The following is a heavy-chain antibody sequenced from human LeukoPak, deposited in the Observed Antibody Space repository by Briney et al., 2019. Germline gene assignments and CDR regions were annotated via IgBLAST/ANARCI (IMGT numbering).Heavy chain of an antibody. Sequence: PGGSLRLSCAASGFTFSSYSMNWVRQAPGEGLEWVSSISSSSSYIYYADSVKGRFTISRDNAKNSLYLQMNSLRAEDTAVYYCAAEYYYDSSGPEVPEDYWGQGTLVTVSS. CDR2: ISSSSSYI. J-gene: IGHJ4*02. D-gene: IGHD3-22*01. V-gene: IGHV3-21*01. CDR3: AAEYYYDSSGPEVPEDY. CDR1: GFTFSSYS.